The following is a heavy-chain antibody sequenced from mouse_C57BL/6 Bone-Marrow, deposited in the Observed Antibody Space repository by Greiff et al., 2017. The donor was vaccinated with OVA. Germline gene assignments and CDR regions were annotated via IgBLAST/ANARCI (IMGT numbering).Heavy chain of an antibody. Sequence: EVNLVESGGGLVQPKGSLKLSCAASGFSFNTYAMNWVRQAPGKGLEWVARIRSKSNNYATYYADSVKDRFTISRDDSESMLYLQMNNLKTEDTAMYYCVRGYDYAMDYWGQGTSVTVSS. V-gene: IGHV10-1*01. CDR2: IRSKSNNYAT. J-gene: IGHJ4*01. D-gene: IGHD1-2*01. CDR3: VRGYDYAMDY. CDR1: GFSFNTYA.